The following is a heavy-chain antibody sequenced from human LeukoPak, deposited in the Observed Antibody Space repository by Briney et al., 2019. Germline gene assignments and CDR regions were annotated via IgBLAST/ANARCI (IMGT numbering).Heavy chain of an antibody. CDR3: ARGWVSGSYNWDY. V-gene: IGHV4-59*01. J-gene: IGHJ4*02. CDR1: GGSISSYY. CDR2: IYYSGST. Sequence: PSETLSLTCTVSGGSISSYYWSWIRQPPGKGLEWIGYIYYSGSTNYNPSLKSRVTISVDTSKNQFSLKLSSVTAADTAVYYCARGWVSGSYNWDYWGQGTLVTVSS. D-gene: IGHD1-26*01.